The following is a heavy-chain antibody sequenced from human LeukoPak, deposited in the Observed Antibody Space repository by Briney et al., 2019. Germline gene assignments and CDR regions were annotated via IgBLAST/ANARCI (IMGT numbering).Heavy chain of an antibody. J-gene: IGHJ6*03. CDR3: ARYYYYYHYMDV. V-gene: IGHV4-34*01. CDR1: GGSFSGYY. CDR2: INHSGST. Sequence: SETLSLTCAVYGGSFSGYYWSWIRQPPGKGLEWIGEINHSGSTNYNPSLKSRVTISVDTSKNQFSLKLSSVTAADTAVYYCARYYYYYHYMDVWGKGTTVTVSS.